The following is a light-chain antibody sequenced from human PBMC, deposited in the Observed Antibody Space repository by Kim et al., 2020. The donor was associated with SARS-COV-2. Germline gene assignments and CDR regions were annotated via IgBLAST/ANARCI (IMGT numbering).Light chain of an antibody. V-gene: IGLV6-57*03. Sequence: GKTVTISCTRSSGSIASNYVQWYQQRPGSAPSTVIYEDDQTPSGVPDRFSGSIDTSSNSASLTFSGLKTEDEADYYCQSSDSNNRVFGGGTQLTVL. J-gene: IGLJ3*02. CDR3: QSSDSNNRV. CDR2: EDD. CDR1: SGSIASNY.